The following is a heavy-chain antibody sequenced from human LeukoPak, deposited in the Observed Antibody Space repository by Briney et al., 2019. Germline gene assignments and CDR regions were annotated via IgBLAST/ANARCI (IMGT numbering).Heavy chain of an antibody. CDR3: AKDVALWFGELFQK. CDR1: GFTFSSYW. V-gene: IGHV3-43*02. CDR2: ISGDGGST. J-gene: IGHJ4*02. Sequence: GGSLRLSCAASGFTFSSYWMSWVRQAPGKGLEWVSLISGDGGSTYYADSVKGRFTISRDNSKNSLYLQMNSLRTEDTALYYCAKDVALWFGELFQKWGQGTLVTVSS. D-gene: IGHD3-10*01.